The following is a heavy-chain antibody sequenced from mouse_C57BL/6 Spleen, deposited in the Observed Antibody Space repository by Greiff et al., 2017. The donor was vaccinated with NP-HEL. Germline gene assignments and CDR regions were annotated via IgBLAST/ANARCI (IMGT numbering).Heavy chain of an antibody. Sequence: EVQGVESGGDLVKPGGSLKLSCAASGFTFSSYGMSWVRQTPDKRLEWVATISSGGSYTYYPDSVKGRFTISRDNAKNPLYLQMSSLKAEDTAMYYCARQKGYAYWGQGTLVTVSA. CDR3: ARQKGYAY. CDR1: GFTFSSYG. V-gene: IGHV5-6*01. CDR2: ISSGGSYT. J-gene: IGHJ3*01.